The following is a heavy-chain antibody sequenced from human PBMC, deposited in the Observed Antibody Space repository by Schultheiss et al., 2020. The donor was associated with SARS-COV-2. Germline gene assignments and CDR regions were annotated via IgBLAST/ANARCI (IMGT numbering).Heavy chain of an antibody. CDR2: ISAYNGNT. Sequence: ASVKVSCKASGYTFTSYGFSWVRQAPGQGLEWMGWISAYNGNTNYAQKFQGRVTITADESTSTAYMELSSLRSEDTAVYYCARDRGENSYGMDVWGQGTTVTVSS. CDR1: GYTFTSYG. CDR3: ARDRGENSYGMDV. V-gene: IGHV1-18*01. D-gene: IGHD3-10*01. J-gene: IGHJ6*02.